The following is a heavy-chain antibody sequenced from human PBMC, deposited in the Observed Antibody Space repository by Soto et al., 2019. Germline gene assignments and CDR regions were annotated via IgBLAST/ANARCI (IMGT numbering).Heavy chain of an antibody. CDR1: GGTFSNYV. CDR2: IIPISGAA. D-gene: IGHD4-17*01. Sequence: QVQLVQSGAEVKKPGSSVKVSCKASGGTFSNYVVNWVRQAPGQGLEWMGRIIPISGAANYAQKFQGRVTISADKSTSTTYMEMSSLRSEDTAVYYWARDMTRTVVPYFDFWGQGTLGTVPS. CDR3: ARDMTRTVVPYFDF. J-gene: IGHJ4*02. V-gene: IGHV1-69*06.